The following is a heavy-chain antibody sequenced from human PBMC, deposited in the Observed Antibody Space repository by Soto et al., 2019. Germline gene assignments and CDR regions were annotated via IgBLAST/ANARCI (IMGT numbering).Heavy chain of an antibody. Sequence: SVKLSYKASGDTFPGYYMHGVRQAPGQGLECMGWINPNSGGTNYAQKFQGWVTMTRDTSISTAYMELSRLRSDDTAVYYCARDKGYCSSTSCYGNWFDPWGQGTLVTVSS. CDR2: INPNSGGT. J-gene: IGHJ5*02. CDR1: GDTFPGYY. CDR3: ARDKGYCSSTSCYGNWFDP. V-gene: IGHV1-2*04. D-gene: IGHD2-2*01.